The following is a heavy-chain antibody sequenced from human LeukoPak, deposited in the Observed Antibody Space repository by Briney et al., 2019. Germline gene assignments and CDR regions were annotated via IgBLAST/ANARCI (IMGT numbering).Heavy chain of an antibody. CDR3: ARDQGGVGY. J-gene: IGHJ4*02. Sequence: PGGSLRLSCAASGFAFSSYGMHWVRQAPGKGLEWVANIKQDGSEKYYVDSVKGRFTISRDNAKNSLYLQMNSLRAEDTAVYYCARDQGGVGYWGQGTLVTVSS. CDR1: GFAFSSYG. CDR2: IKQDGSEK. V-gene: IGHV3-7*01. D-gene: IGHD3-16*01.